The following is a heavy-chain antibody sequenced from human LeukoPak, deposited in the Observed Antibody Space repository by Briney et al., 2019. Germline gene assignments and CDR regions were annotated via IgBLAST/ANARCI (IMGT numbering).Heavy chain of an antibody. CDR3: ARRGLYGSGTYYADY. CDR2: IYPGDSDT. CDR1: GYIFTSYW. V-gene: IGHV5-51*01. J-gene: IGHJ4*02. Sequence: GESLRISCKGSGYIFTSYWIGWVRQMPGKGLEWTGIIYPGDSDTRYSPSFQGQVTISADKSISTAYLQWSSLKASDTAMYYCARRGLYGSGTYYADYWGQGTLLTVSS. D-gene: IGHD3-10*01.